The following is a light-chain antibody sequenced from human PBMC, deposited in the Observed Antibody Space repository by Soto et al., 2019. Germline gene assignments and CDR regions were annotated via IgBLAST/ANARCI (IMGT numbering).Light chain of an antibody. CDR2: DAS. V-gene: IGKV3D-15*01. CDR3: QQYGSSPPA. J-gene: IGKJ1*01. CDR1: QSVSSN. Sequence: EIVMTQSPTILSVSPGERATLSCRASQSVSSNLAWYQQKPGQAPRLLIYDASNRATGIPARFSGSGSGTDFTLTISSLEPEDFAVYYCQQYGSSPPAFGQGTKV.